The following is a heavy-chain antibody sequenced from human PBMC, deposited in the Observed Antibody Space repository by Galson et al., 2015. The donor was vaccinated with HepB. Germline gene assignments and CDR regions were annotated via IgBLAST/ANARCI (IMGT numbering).Heavy chain of an antibody. CDR3: ARDRRLDDGDYHRGVYYYYYGMDV. CDR2: ISYDGSNK. J-gene: IGHJ6*02. CDR1: GFTFSRYA. Sequence: SLRLSCAASGFTFSRYAMHWVRQAPGKGLEWVAVISYDGSNKYYADSVKGRFTISRDNSKNTLYLQMNSLRAEDTAVYYCARDRRLDDGDYHRGVYYYYYGMDVWGQGTTVTVSS. V-gene: IGHV3-30-3*01. D-gene: IGHD4-17*01.